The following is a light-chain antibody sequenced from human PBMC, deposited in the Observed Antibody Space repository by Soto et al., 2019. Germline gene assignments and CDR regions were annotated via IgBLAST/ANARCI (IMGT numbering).Light chain of an antibody. Sequence: DIVLTQSPGTLSLSPGERATLSCRASQSVSNNYLSWYQQKPGQAPRLLLYGASNRATGIPDRFSGRWAGTDFSLTSIILEDDDFVVYYCQPYGSSGTFGQGTKVEIK. V-gene: IGKV3-20*01. J-gene: IGKJ1*01. CDR3: QPYGSSGT. CDR1: QSVSNNY. CDR2: GAS.